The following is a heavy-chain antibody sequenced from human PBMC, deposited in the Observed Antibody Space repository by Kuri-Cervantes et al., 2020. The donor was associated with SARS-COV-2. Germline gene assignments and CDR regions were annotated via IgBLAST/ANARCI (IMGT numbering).Heavy chain of an antibody. CDR2: IWYDGSNK. D-gene: IGHD3-3*01. J-gene: IGHJ2*01. Sequence: GESLKISCAASGFTFSSYGMHWVRQAPGKGLEWVAVIWYDGSNKYYADSVKGRFTISRDNSKNTLYLQMNSLRAEDTAVYYCARDFGFWSGYYPDWYFDLWGRGTLVTVSS. CDR3: ARDFGFWSGYYPDWYFDL. V-gene: IGHV3-33*01. CDR1: GFTFSSYG.